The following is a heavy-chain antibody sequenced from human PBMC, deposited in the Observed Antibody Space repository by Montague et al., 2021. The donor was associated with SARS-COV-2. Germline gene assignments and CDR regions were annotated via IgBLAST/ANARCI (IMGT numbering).Heavy chain of an antibody. Sequence: SETLSLTCAVYGGSFSPYYWAWFRQSPGKGLVWFVNINHSGNTTYNPSLKSRVSISLDTWSSQFSLYLTSVTAADAAVYYCARDETVLEWIWYGMDVWGPGTPVTVSS. CDR2: INHSGNT. J-gene: IGHJ6*02. CDR3: ARDETVLEWIWYGMDV. V-gene: IGHV4-34*01. CDR1: GGSFSPYY. D-gene: IGHD3-3*01.